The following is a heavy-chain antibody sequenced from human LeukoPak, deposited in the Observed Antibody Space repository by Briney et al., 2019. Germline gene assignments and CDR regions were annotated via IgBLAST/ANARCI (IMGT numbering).Heavy chain of an antibody. Sequence: PSETLSLTCTVSGGSISSYYWSWIRQPAGKGLEWIGRIFTSGSTNYNPSLKSRVTMSVDTSKNQFSLKLSSVTAADTAVYYCARDLKYQLLYNYYYMDVWGKGTTVTVSS. CDR2: IFTSGST. CDR1: GGSISSYY. V-gene: IGHV4-4*07. D-gene: IGHD2-2*02. J-gene: IGHJ6*03. CDR3: ARDLKYQLLYNYYYMDV.